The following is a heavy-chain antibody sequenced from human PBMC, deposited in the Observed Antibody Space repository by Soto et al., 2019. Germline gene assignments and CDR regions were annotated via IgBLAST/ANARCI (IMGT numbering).Heavy chain of an antibody. V-gene: IGHV4-39*02. CDR3: ARVTLLWFGELSNPSDY. J-gene: IGHJ4*02. CDR1: GSSPTYY. CDR2: IHYSGAT. D-gene: IGHD3-10*01. Sequence: SETLCLPCSVSGSSPTYYWGWIRQPPGKGLEWIGSIHYSGATYFNPSLQGRVTMTTDTSTSTAYMELRSLRSDDTAVYYCARVTLLWFGELSNPSDYWGQGTLVTVSS.